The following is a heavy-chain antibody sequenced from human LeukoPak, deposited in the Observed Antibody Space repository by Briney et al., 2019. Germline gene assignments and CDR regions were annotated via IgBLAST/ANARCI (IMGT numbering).Heavy chain of an antibody. D-gene: IGHD4-23*01. J-gene: IGHJ6*03. V-gene: IGHV3-30*04. CDR2: ISYDGSKK. CDR3: ARTPVVTGNYYFYYMDV. Sequence: PGRSLRLSCAASGFTFSSFPMHWVRQAPGKGLEWVAVISYDGSKKYYADSVKGRLSISRDNFKNTLSLQMNNLRVGDTAVYYCARTPVVTGNYYFYYMDVWGKGTTVTVSS. CDR1: GFTFSSFP.